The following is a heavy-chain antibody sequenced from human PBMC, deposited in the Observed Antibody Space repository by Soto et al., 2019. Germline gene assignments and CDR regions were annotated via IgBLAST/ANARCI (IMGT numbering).Heavy chain of an antibody. D-gene: IGHD6-19*01. J-gene: IGHJ4*02. CDR2: FSAGGSR. CDR1: GFTVSSSA. Sequence: GGSLRLSCAASGFTVSSSAMIWVRQAPGKGLEWVATFSAGGSRYYADSVKGQFTISRNSSQNTLYLQMNGLRAEDTALYYCAKDRGSGGIVAGTPDYWGQGTLVTVSS. CDR3: AKDRGSGGIVAGTPDY. V-gene: IGHV3-23*01.